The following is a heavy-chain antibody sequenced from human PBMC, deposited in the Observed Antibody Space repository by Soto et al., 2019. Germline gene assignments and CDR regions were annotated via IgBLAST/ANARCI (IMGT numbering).Heavy chain of an antibody. CDR2: VDHTGST. CDR1: GGSISSYY. D-gene: IGHD6-19*01. J-gene: IGHJ4*02. CDR3: ARVHSSGWYAGY. V-gene: IGHV4-34*01. Sequence: PSETLSLTCTVSGGSISSYYLSWIRQPPGKGLEWIGEVDHTGSTNYNPSLTSRVTISVDRSKNQFSLKLSSVTAADTAVYYSARVHSSGWYAGYWGRGTLVTVSS.